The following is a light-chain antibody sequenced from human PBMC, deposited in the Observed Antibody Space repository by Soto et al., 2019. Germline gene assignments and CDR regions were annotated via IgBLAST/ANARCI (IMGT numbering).Light chain of an antibody. CDR1: QSVSSSY. Sequence: EIVLTQSPGTLSLSPGQRATLSCRASQSVSSSYLAWYQHKCGQAPRLLMFGTGSRATGIPDRFRGTGSGTDLTLIVNKLEPEDFAVYYCQQYSSTPHTFGQGTKVDIK. J-gene: IGKJ2*01. CDR3: QQYSSTPHT. CDR2: GTG. V-gene: IGKV3-20*01.